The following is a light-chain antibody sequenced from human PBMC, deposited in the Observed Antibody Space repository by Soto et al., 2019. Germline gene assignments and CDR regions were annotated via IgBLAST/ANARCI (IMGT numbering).Light chain of an antibody. J-gene: IGKJ2*01. CDR3: QQYNSYPST. Sequence: DIQMTQSPSTLSASVGDRVTITCRASQSISSWLAWYQQKPGKAPKLLIYKASSLESGVPSRFSSSGSGTEFTLTISSLQPDDFATYYCQQYNSYPSTFGQGTKLEIK. CDR2: KAS. CDR1: QSISSW. V-gene: IGKV1-5*03.